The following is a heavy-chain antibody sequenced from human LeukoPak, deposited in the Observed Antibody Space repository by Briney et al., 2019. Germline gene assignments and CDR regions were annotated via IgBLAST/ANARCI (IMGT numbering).Heavy chain of an antibody. D-gene: IGHD3-10*01. Sequence: ASMKVSCRASGYSFKDDYIHCVRQAPGQGLEWMGWINPHSGATKYALRFQGRVTMTRDTSISTVYMELSSLRSDDTAVYYCARGRTMIRGVSWFDPWGQGTLVSVSS. CDR1: GYSFKDDY. J-gene: IGHJ5*02. CDR3: ARGRTMIRGVSWFDP. CDR2: INPHSGAT. V-gene: IGHV1-2*02.